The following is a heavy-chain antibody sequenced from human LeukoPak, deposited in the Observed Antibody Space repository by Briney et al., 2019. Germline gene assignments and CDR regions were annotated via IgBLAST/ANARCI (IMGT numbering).Heavy chain of an antibody. V-gene: IGHV4-38-2*02. J-gene: IGHJ4*02. Sequence: SETLSLTCTVSGFSISSGYYWGWIRQPPGKGLEWIGSIYHKGNTYYNPSLKSRVTISVDTSKNQFSLKLNSVTAADTAVYYCARDDYGDYTYWGQGTLVTVSS. D-gene: IGHD4-17*01. CDR2: IYHKGNT. CDR1: GFSISSGYY. CDR3: ARDDYGDYTY.